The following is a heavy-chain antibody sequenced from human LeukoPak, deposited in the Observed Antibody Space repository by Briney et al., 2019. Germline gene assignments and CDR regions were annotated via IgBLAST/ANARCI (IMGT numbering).Heavy chain of an antibody. D-gene: IGHD6-19*01. Sequence: ASVKVSCKASGYSFTSYYIHWVRQTPGQGLEWLGIINPAGGTTSYAPRFQDRFTMTSDTSTNTVYMELSSLRSEDTAVYYCARDLISSSGWDFDYWGQGTLVSVSS. CDR2: INPAGGTT. CDR3: ARDLISSSGWDFDY. V-gene: IGHV1-46*01. J-gene: IGHJ4*02. CDR1: GYSFTSYY.